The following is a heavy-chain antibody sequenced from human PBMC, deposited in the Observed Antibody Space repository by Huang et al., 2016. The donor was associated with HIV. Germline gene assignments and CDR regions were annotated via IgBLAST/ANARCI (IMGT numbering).Heavy chain of an antibody. CDR1: GGSISSHY. D-gene: IGHD3-10*01. CDR2: INYSGST. Sequence: QVQLQESGPGLVKPSETLSLTCTVSGGSISSHYWSWIRQPPGKGLEWIGIINYSGSTNSSPSLRRRVAISVDTSKNQFSLKLSSLTAADTAVYYCARLRGSPFDYWGQGTLVTVSS. J-gene: IGHJ4*02. V-gene: IGHV4-59*11. CDR3: ARLRGSPFDY.